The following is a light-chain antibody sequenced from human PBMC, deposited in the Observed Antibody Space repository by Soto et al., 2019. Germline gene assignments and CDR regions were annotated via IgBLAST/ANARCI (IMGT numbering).Light chain of an antibody. J-gene: IGKJ4*02. CDR1: QDISSY. V-gene: IGKV1-9*01. CDR3: QQLSGYPLT. Sequence: IQLTQSPYSLSASVGDRVTITCRASQDISSYLAWYQQKPGRAPKLLIHAASILQSGVPSRFSGSGSETDFTLTINSLQPEDFATYYCQQLSGYPLTFGGGTKVDIK. CDR2: AAS.